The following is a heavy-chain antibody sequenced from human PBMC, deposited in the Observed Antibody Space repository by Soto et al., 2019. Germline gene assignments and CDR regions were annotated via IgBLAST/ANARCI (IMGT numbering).Heavy chain of an antibody. V-gene: IGHV4-34*01. D-gene: IGHD6-19*01. CDR1: GGSFSGYY. Sequence: PAETLSLTCAVYGGSFSGYYWICIRQPPGKGLEWIVEINHSGSTNYNPSLKSRVTISVDTSKNQFSLKLSSVTAADTAVYYCASSEPLYSSGWYGSYGMDVWGQGTTVTVSS. CDR2: INHSGST. CDR3: ASSEPLYSSGWYGSYGMDV. J-gene: IGHJ6*02.